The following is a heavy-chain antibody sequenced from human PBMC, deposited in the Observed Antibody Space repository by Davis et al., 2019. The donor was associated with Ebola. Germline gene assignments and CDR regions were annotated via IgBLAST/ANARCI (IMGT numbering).Heavy chain of an antibody. CDR1: GYTFTGYY. V-gene: IGHV1-18*04. D-gene: IGHD1-1*01. Sequence: ASVKVSCKASGYTFTGYYMHWVRQAPGQGLEWMGWINPHNGNTNYAQNVQGRVIMTSATATTTAYMEVGSLRSDDTAVYYCARAQFPTTSDHWGQGTLVTVSS. CDR3: ARAQFPTTSDH. J-gene: IGHJ4*02. CDR2: INPHNGNT.